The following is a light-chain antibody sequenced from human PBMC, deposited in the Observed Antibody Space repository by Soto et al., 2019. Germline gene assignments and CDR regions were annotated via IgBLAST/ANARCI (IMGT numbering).Light chain of an antibody. V-gene: IGLV6-57*02. CDR3: QSYDSSNVV. Sequence: NFMLTQPHSVSGSPGKTVTISCTGSSGSIASNYVQWYQQRPGSAPTTMIYEDNQRPSGAPDRFSGSIDSSSNSASLTISGLKTEDEADYYCQSYDSSNVVFGGGTKLTVL. CDR1: SGSIASNY. CDR2: EDN. J-gene: IGLJ2*01.